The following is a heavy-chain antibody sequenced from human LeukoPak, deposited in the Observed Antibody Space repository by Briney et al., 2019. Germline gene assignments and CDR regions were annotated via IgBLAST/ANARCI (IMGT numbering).Heavy chain of an antibody. CDR3: ARGSGSYYGY. Sequence: TLSLTCAVSGGSIRNSSFYWGWIRQPPGKGLEWIGYIYYSGSTYYNPSLKSRVTISVDTSKNQFSLKLSSVTAADTAVYYCARGSGSYYGYWGQGTLVTVSS. J-gene: IGHJ4*02. D-gene: IGHD1-26*01. CDR1: GGSIRNSSFY. CDR2: IYYSGST. V-gene: IGHV4-30-4*08.